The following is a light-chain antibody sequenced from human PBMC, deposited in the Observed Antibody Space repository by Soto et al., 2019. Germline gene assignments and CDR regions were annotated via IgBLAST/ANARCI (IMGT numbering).Light chain of an antibody. CDR2: DVS. CDR1: SSDVGGYNY. J-gene: IGLJ1*01. CDR3: SSYTSSSTLYV. Sequence: QSVVTQPASVSGSPGQSITISCTGTSSDVGGYNYVSWYQQHPGKAPKLMIYDVSNRPSGVSNRFSGSKSGNTASLTISGLQAEYEADYYCSSYTSSSTLYVFGTGTKVTVL. V-gene: IGLV2-14*01.